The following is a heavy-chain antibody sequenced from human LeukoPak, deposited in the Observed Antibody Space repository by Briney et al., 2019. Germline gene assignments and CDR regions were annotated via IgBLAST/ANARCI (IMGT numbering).Heavy chain of an antibody. Sequence: GGSLRLSCTASGFTFGDYAMSWVRQAPGKGLEWVGFIRSKAYGGTTEYAASVKGRFTISRDDSKSIAYLQMNSLKTEDTAVYYCTRLRLPGGYWGQGTLVTVS. V-gene: IGHV3-49*04. CDR3: TRLRLPGGY. D-gene: IGHD5-12*01. J-gene: IGHJ4*02. CDR1: GFTFGDYA. CDR2: IRSKAYGGTT.